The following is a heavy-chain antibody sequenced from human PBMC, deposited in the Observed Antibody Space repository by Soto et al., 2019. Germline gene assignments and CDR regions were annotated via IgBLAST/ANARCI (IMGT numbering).Heavy chain of an antibody. Sequence: ASVKVSCKASGYSFTNYAIIWVRQAPGQGLEWMGWISTYNGNTNYAQKLQGRLTMTTDTSTTTAYMELRSLRSDDTAVYYCARVSPSGIYFMARFDYWGQGTLVTVSS. D-gene: IGHD1-26*01. CDR2: ISTYNGNT. CDR1: GYSFTNYA. V-gene: IGHV1-18*04. CDR3: ARVSPSGIYFMARFDY. J-gene: IGHJ4*02.